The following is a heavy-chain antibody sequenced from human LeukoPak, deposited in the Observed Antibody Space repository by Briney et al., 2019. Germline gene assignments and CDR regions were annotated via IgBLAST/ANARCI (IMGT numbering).Heavy chain of an antibody. J-gene: IGHJ4*02. V-gene: IGHV3-48*03. CDR1: GFTFSDYE. CDR2: ISAGSGGTI. D-gene: IGHD4-17*01. CDR3: VRRLRLDY. Sequence: PGGSLRLSCTVSGFTFSDYEMNWVRQAPGKGLEWVAYISAGSGGTIDFADSVKGRFMISRDNAKNSLSLQMNSLRAEDTGFYYCVRRLRLDYWGQGTLVTVSS.